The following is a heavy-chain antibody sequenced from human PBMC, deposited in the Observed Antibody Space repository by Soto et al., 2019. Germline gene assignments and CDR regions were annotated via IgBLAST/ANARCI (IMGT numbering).Heavy chain of an antibody. J-gene: IGHJ4*02. D-gene: IGHD3-10*01. CDR2: ISGFNGQT. CDR1: GNTFASHG. V-gene: IGHV1-18*01. Sequence: QVQLVQSGPEVKKPGASVKVSCKASGNTFASHGFSGVRQAPGQGLEWMGWISGFNGQTNYALKFQGRVTLTTDTSTSTAYMELRSLRSDDTAVYFCARVDPRGVAVVRDYWGQGTLVTVSS. CDR3: ARVDPRGVAVVRDY.